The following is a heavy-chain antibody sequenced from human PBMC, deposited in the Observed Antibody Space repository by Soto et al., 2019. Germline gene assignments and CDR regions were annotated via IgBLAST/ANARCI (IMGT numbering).Heavy chain of an antibody. CDR2: IYYSGST. CDR3: AREGFEVYYFDY. J-gene: IGHJ4*02. Sequence: KTSETLSLTCTVSGGSISSYYWSWIRQPPGKGLEWIGYIYYSGSTNYNPSLKSRVTISVDTSKNQFSLKLSSVTAADTAVYYCAREGFEVYYFDYWGQGTLVTVSS. CDR1: GGSISSYY. V-gene: IGHV4-59*01.